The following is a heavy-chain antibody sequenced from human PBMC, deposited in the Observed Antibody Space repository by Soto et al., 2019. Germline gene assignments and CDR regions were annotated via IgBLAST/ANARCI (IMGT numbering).Heavy chain of an antibody. V-gene: IGHV3-74*01. CDR1: GFIFKMYW. D-gene: IGHD6-13*01. CDR2: IYNDGSYT. CDR3: TRGPRPLSPGTAAY. J-gene: IGHJ4*02. Sequence: PGGSLRLSCAASGFIFKMYWMHWVRQTPGKGLVWISRIYNDGSYTDYADSVKGRFTISRDNVNDTLYLQMNNLRAGDSGLYYCTRGPRPLSPGTAAYCGQATQVTLFS.